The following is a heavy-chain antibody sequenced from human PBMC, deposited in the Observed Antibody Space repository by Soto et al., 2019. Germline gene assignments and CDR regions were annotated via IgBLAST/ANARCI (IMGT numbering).Heavy chain of an antibody. CDR1: GFTFSSYA. CDR2: ISGSGGST. J-gene: IGHJ6*02. CDR3: AKVAVMGGGGMDV. D-gene: IGHD3-16*01. V-gene: IGHV3-23*01. Sequence: SLRLSCAASGFTFSSYAMSWVRQAPGKGLEWVSAISGSGGSTYYAGSVKGRFTLSRDNSKNTLYLQMNSLRAEATAVYYCAKVAVMGGGGMDVWGQGTTVTVSS.